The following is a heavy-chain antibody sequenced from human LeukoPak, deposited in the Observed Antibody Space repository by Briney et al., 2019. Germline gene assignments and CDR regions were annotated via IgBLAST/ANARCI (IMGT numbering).Heavy chain of an antibody. J-gene: IGHJ4*02. V-gene: IGHV3-23*01. D-gene: IGHD3-16*01. CDR1: GFTFSSYA. CDR3: AKVWGETSPDY. Sequence: GGSLRLSCTASGFTFSSYAMAWVRQAPGEGLEWVSSITGSDGRAYYADAVKGRLTISRDNSKNTLFQQINSLRADDTAVYYCAKVWGETSPDYLGQGTLVTVSS. CDR2: ITGSDGRA.